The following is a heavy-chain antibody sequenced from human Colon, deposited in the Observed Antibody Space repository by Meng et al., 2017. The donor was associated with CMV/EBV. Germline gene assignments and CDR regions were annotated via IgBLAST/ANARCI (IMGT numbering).Heavy chain of an antibody. CDR1: GLTFSSYN. CDR2: IYYDGNNK. CDR3: TNYQY. Sequence: GVARRLACEASGLTFSSYNSHWVRQAPGKGPEWVALIYYDGNNKYYTNSVRGRFTISRDNSKNTLYLQMNSLRAEDTAVYYCTNYQYWGQGTLVTVSS. J-gene: IGHJ1*01. D-gene: IGHD2-2*01. V-gene: IGHV3-33*06.